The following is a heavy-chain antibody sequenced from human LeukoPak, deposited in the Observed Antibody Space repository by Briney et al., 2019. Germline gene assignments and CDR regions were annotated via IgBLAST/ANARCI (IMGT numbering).Heavy chain of an antibody. V-gene: IGHV4-34*01. Sequence: SETLSLTCAVYGGSFSGYYWSWLRQPPGKGLEWIGEINHSGSTNHNPSLKSRVTISVDTSKNQCSLKLSSVTAADTAVYYCARDLTGFDPWGQGTLVTVSS. CDR1: GGSFSGYY. D-gene: IGHD7-27*01. CDR2: INHSGST. CDR3: ARDLTGFDP. J-gene: IGHJ5*02.